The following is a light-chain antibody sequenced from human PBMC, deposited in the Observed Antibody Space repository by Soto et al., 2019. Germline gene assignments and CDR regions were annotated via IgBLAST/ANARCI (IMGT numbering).Light chain of an antibody. V-gene: IGLV2-11*01. J-gene: IGLJ1*01. CDR2: DVS. CDR1: SSDVGGYNY. CDR3: CSYAGSYLLYV. Sequence: QSVLTQPRSVSGSPGQSVTISCTGTSSDVGGYNYVSWYQQHPGKANKLMIYDVSKRPSGVSDRFSGSKSGNTASLTISGFQAEDEADYYCCSYAGSYLLYVFGTGTKVTVL.